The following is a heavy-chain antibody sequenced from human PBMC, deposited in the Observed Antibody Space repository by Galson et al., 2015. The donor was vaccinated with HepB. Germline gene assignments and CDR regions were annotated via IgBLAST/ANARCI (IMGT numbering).Heavy chain of an antibody. J-gene: IGHJ4*02. CDR2: IYRGGST. V-gene: IGHV3-53*01. CDR1: GFTVSSNY. Sequence: LRLSCAAAGFTVSSNYMSWVRQTPGKGLEWVSVIYRGGSTYYADSVKGRFIISRDKSSNTVLLQMNSLRTDDTAVYYCAGSRDGYCFHYWGQGSLVTVSS. CDR3: AGSRDGYCFHY. D-gene: IGHD5-24*01.